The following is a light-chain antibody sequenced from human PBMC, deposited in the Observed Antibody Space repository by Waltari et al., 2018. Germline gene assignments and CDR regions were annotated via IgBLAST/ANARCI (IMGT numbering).Light chain of an antibody. CDR1: RSDIGLYDY. CDR3: SAYTATDTYV. Sequence: SALTQPASMSGSPGQSITISCTGTRSDIGLYDYVSWYQQHPGKAPQLIISDVSQRPSGGTARFSGSKSGYTASLTISGLQTEDEADYYCSAYTATDTYVFGSGTTVTVL. CDR2: DVS. J-gene: IGLJ1*01. V-gene: IGLV2-14*03.